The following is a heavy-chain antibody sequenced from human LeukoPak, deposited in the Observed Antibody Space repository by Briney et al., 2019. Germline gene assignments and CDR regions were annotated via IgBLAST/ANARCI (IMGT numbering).Heavy chain of an antibody. V-gene: IGHV3-21*01. D-gene: IGHD6-13*01. CDR1: GFTFSSYS. J-gene: IGHJ4*02. CDR2: ISSSSSYI. CDR3: ARDHQYSSSWGYYFDY. Sequence: PGGSLRLSCAASGFTFSSYSMNWVRQAPGKGLEWVSSISSSSSYIYYADSVKGRFTISRDNAKDSLYLQMNSLRAEGTAVYYCARDHQYSSSWGYYFDYWGQGTLVTVSS.